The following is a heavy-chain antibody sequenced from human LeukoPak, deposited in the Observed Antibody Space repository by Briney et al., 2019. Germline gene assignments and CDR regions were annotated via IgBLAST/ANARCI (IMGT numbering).Heavy chain of an antibody. CDR2: FDPEDGET. D-gene: IGHD6-19*01. V-gene: IGHV1-24*01. CDR1: GYTLTELS. CDR3: ATAPRQWLVLSVGQPFDY. Sequence: ASVKVSCKVSGYTLTELSMHCGRQAPGKGLEWMGGFDPEDGETIYAQKFQGRDTMTEDTSTDTAYMELSSLRSEDTAVYYCATAPRQWLVLSVGQPFDYWGQGTLVTVSS. J-gene: IGHJ4*02.